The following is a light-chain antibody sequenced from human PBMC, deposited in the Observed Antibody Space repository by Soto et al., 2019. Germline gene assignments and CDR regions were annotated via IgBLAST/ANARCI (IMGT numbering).Light chain of an antibody. Sequence: GDRVTITCRASQSISSWLAWYQQKPGKAPKLLIYDASSLESGIPSRFSGSGSGTEFTLTISSLQPDDFATYYCQQYNSYPWTFGQGTKVDIK. CDR1: QSISSW. J-gene: IGKJ1*01. CDR2: DAS. V-gene: IGKV1-5*01. CDR3: QQYNSYPWT.